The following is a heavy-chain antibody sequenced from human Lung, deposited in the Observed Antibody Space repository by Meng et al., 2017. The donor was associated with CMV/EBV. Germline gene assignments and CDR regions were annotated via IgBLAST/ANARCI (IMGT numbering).Heavy chain of an antibody. Sequence: SCAASGFTTNSHWMNWVRQAPGKGLEWVANINPDGSEKCYVESVKGRFTISRDSAKNSVFLQMNSLRDDDTAVYYCVRTLSGSENFWGQGTLVTVSS. CDR3: VRTLSGSENF. D-gene: IGHD1-26*01. V-gene: IGHV3-7*03. J-gene: IGHJ4*02. CDR2: INPDGSEK. CDR1: GFTTNSHW.